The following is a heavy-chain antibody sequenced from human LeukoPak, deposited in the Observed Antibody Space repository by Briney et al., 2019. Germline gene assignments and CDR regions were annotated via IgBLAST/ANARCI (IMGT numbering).Heavy chain of an antibody. CDR1: GFTFSSYA. Sequence: GGSLRLSCAASGFTFSSYAMRWVRQAPGKGLEWVSAISGSGGSTYYADSVKGRFTISRDNSKNTLYLQMNSLRAEDTAVYYCAKDKGDGYNYGWFDPWGQGTLVTVSS. V-gene: IGHV3-23*01. D-gene: IGHD5-24*01. CDR2: ISGSGGST. CDR3: AKDKGDGYNYGWFDP. J-gene: IGHJ5*02.